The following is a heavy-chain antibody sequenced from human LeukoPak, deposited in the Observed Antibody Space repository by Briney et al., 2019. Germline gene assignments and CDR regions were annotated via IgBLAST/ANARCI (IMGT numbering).Heavy chain of an antibody. CDR2: ISGSGGST. Sequence: GGSLRLSCAASGFTFSSYGMSWVRQAPGKGLEWVSAISGSGGSTYYADSVKGRFTISRDNSKNTLYLQMNSLRAEDTAVYYCAKYCSGGSCYYYYYYMDVWGKGTTVTISS. CDR1: GFTFSSYG. J-gene: IGHJ6*03. D-gene: IGHD2-15*01. CDR3: AKYCSGGSCYYYYYYMDV. V-gene: IGHV3-23*01.